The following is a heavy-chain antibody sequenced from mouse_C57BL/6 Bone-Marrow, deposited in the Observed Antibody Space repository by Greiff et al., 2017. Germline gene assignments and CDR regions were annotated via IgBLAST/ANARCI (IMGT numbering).Heavy chain of an antibody. V-gene: IGHV1-54*01. CDR2: INPGSGGT. J-gene: IGHJ2*01. CDR3: AREGGHYYGSPFDY. D-gene: IGHD1-1*01. CDR1: GYAFTNYL. Sequence: QVQLQQSGAELVRPGTSVKVSCKASGYAFTNYLIEWVKQRPGQGLEWIGVINPGSGGTNYNEKFKGKATLTADKSSSTAYMQLSSLTSEDSAFYFCAREGGHYYGSPFDYWGQGTTLTVSS.